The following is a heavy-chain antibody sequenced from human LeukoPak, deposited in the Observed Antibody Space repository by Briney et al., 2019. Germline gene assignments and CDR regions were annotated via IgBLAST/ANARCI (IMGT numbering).Heavy chain of an antibody. CDR2: IIPIFGTA. CDR3: AREVRGAEGDY. CDR1: GGTFGSYA. Sequence: SVKVSCKASGGTFGSYAISWVRQAPGQGLEWMGGIIPIFGTANYAQKFQGRVTITADESTSTAYMELSSLRSEDTAVYYCAREVRGAEGDYWGQGTLVSVSS. J-gene: IGHJ4*02. V-gene: IGHV1-69*01. D-gene: IGHD3-10*01.